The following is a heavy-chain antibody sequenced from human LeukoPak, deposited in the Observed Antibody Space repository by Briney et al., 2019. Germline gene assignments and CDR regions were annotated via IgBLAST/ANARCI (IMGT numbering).Heavy chain of an antibody. CDR3: ARHTPGVLDH. Sequence: GESLKISCKGSGYSFTTYWIGWVRQMPGKSLEWLGIIYPGDSTTIYSPSFQGQVTISVDKSTTTAYLQWSSLMASDTAMYYCARHTPGVLDHWGQGTQVIVSS. CDR1: GYSFTTYW. D-gene: IGHD2-15*01. J-gene: IGHJ4*02. CDR2: IYPGDSTT. V-gene: IGHV5-51*01.